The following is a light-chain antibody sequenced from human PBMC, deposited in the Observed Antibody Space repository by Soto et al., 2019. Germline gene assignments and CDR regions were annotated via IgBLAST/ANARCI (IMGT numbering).Light chain of an antibody. Sequence: QSVLTQSPSASASLGASVTLTCTLSSGHSSYVIAWYQQQPEKGPRYLMKVNRDGSHDKGDGIPDRCSGSCSGADHYLTISRLQSGDEADYYCQTWGAGIDWVFGGGTKVTVL. V-gene: IGLV4-69*01. CDR2: VNRDGSH. CDR3: QTWGAGIDWV. CDR1: SGHSSYV. J-gene: IGLJ3*02.